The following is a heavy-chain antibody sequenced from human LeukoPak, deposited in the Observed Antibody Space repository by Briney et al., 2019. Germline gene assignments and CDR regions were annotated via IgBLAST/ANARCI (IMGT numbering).Heavy chain of an antibody. D-gene: IGHD3-9*01. CDR3: AKDGSYDILTDYYLADY. CDR2: ISGSGGGT. Sequence: GGSLRLSCAASGFTFSSYAMSWVRQAPGKGLEWVSAISGSGGGTYYADSVKGRFTISRDNSKNTLYLQMNSLRAEDTAVYYCAKDGSYDILTDYYLADYWGQGTLVTVSS. J-gene: IGHJ4*02. V-gene: IGHV3-23*01. CDR1: GFTFSSYA.